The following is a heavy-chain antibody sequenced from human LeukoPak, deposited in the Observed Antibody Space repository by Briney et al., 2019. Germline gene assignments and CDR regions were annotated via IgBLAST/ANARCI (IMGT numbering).Heavy chain of an antibody. Sequence: PGGSLRLSCAASGFTFSSYAMSWVRQAPGKGLEWVSAISGSGGSTYYADSVKGRFTISRDNSKNTLYLQMNSLRAEDTAVYYCARVWGNYYDSSGEDSNWGQGTLVTVSS. CDR2: ISGSGGST. J-gene: IGHJ4*02. V-gene: IGHV3-23*01. D-gene: IGHD3-22*01. CDR3: ARVWGNYYDSSGEDSN. CDR1: GFTFSSYA.